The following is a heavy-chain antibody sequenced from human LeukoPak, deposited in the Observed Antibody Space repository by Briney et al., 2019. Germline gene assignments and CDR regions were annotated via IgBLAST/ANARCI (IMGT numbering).Heavy chain of an antibody. Sequence: GGSLRLSCAASGFTFSSYSMNWVRQAPGKGLEWVSSISSSSSYIYYADSVKGRFTISRDNAKNSLYLQMNSLRAEDTALYYCAKAVFGRYYFDYWGQGTLVTVSS. J-gene: IGHJ4*02. CDR1: GFTFSSYS. V-gene: IGHV3-21*04. CDR2: ISSSSSYI. CDR3: AKAVFGRYYFDY. D-gene: IGHD3-10*01.